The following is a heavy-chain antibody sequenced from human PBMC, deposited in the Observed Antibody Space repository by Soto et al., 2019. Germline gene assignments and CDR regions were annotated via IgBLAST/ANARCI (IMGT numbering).Heavy chain of an antibody. V-gene: IGHV1-18*04. CDR2: ISPESGKT. J-gene: IGHJ4*02. Sequence: VQLVQSGAELKKPGASVRVSCKASGYTFTSFGLSWVRQAPGQGPEWMGWISPESGKTVYSYKFQDRVSMTKDVSTTTLYLDLGSPRSGGTAVYYFTPDLFFIATSTVTTDAYWGQGTLVTVSS. CDR1: GYTFTSFG. CDR3: TPDLFFIATSTVTTDAY. D-gene: IGHD4-17*01.